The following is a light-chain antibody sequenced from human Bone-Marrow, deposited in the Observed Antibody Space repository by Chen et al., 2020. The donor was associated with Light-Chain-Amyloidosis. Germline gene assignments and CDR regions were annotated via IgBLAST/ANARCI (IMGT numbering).Light chain of an antibody. CDR3: QSADSSGTYEVI. CDR1: DLPTKY. CDR2: RDT. V-gene: IGLV3-25*03. J-gene: IGLJ2*01. Sequence: YELTQPPSASVYPGQTARITCSGDDLPTKYAYWYQQKPGQAPVLVIHRDTGRPSGISERFSGSSSGTTATLTISGVQAEDEADYHCQSADSSGTYEVIFGGGTKLTVL.